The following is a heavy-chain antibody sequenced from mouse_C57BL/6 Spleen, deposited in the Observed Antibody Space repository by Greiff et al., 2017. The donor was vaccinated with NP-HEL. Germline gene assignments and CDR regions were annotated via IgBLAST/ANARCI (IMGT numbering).Heavy chain of an antibody. CDR2: IDPNSGGT. J-gene: IGHJ4*01. CDR1: GYTFTSYW. V-gene: IGHV1-72*01. Sequence: QVQLKQPGAELVKPGASVKLSCKASGYTFTSYWMHWVKQRPGRGLEWIGRIDPNSGGTKYNEKFKSKATLTVDKPSSTAYMQLSSLTSEDSAVYYCARTLYDYDYAMDYWGQGTSVTVSS. D-gene: IGHD2-4*01. CDR3: ARTLYDYDYAMDY.